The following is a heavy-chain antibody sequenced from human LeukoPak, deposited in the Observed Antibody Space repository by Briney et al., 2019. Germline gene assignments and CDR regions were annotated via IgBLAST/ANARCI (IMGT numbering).Heavy chain of an antibody. D-gene: IGHD4-17*01. J-gene: IGHJ6*03. Sequence: ASVKVSCKASGYTFTSYGISWVRQAPGQGLEWMGWISAYNGNTNYAQKLQGRVTMATDTSTGTAYMELRSPRSDDTAVYYCARHQGDYGTYYYYMDVWGKGTTVTVSS. CDR3: ARHQGDYGTYYYYMDV. CDR2: ISAYNGNT. CDR1: GYTFTSYG. V-gene: IGHV1-18*01.